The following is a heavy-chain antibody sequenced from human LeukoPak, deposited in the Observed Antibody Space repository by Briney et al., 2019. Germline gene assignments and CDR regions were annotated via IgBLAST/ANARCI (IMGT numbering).Heavy chain of an antibody. D-gene: IGHD6-13*01. CDR3: ARDVAYSSSWYVKPFDY. CDR1: GFTFSSYS. V-gene: IGHV3-21*01. CDR2: ISSSSSYI. Sequence: KSGGSLRLSCAASGFTFSSYSMNWVRQAPGKGLEWVSSISSSSSYIYYADSVKGRFTISRDNAKNSLYLQMNSLRAEDTAVYYCARDVAYSSSWYVKPFDYWGRGTLVTVSS. J-gene: IGHJ4*02.